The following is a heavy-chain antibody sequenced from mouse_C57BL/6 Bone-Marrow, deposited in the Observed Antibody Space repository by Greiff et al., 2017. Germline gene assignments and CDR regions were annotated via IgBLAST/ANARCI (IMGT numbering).Heavy chain of an antibody. CDR1: GYTFTCYW. Sequence: VQLQQPGAELVMPGASVKLSCKASGYTFTCYWMHWVKQRPGQGLEWIGEIDPSDSYTNYNQKFKGKSTLTVDKSSSTAYMQLSSLTSEDSAVYYCARDNYSPYWYFDVWGTGTTVTVSS. J-gene: IGHJ1*03. V-gene: IGHV1-69*01. CDR2: IDPSDSYT. D-gene: IGHD2-12*01. CDR3: ARDNYSPYWYFDV.